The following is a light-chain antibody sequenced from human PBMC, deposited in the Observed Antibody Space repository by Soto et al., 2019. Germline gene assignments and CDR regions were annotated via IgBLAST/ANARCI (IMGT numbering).Light chain of an antibody. CDR3: QQYGSPIT. V-gene: IGKV3-20*01. CDR2: GAS. Sequence: EGVLTQSAVTLSLSPGERATLSCRASQSFRGLLAWYQQKPGQAPRLLIYGASTRATGIPDRFSGSGSGTDFTLTISRLEPEDFAVYYCQQYGSPITFGQGTRLEIK. J-gene: IGKJ5*01. CDR1: QSFRGL.